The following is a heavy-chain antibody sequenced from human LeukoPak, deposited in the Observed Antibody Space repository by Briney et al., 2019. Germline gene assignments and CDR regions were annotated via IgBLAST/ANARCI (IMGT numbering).Heavy chain of an antibody. CDR1: GYTFTGYN. CDR3: ARVQRELIRNDAFDI. J-gene: IGHJ3*02. D-gene: IGHD1-26*01. CDR2: INLNSNGT. Sequence: ASVKVSCKASGYTFTGYNMRWVRQAPGQGLEWVGWINLNSNGTNYAQKFQGRVTMTRDTSIRTAYMELSRLRSDDTAVYYCARVQRELIRNDAFDIWGQGTMVTVSS. V-gene: IGHV1-2*02.